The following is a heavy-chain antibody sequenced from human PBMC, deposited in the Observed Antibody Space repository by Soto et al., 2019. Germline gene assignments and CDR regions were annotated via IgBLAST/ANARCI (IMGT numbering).Heavy chain of an antibody. D-gene: IGHD3-22*01. J-gene: IGHJ4*02. CDR1: GYTFTSFD. V-gene: IGHV1-18*04. Sequence: QVQLLQSGTEVKEPGASVKVSCKASGYTFTSFDISWVRQAPGQGLEWVGWTTASNTHTNYAQKLQGRVTMSTHTSTTTPYKELTSLRSDETTIYDCARGGYGSGYHYWGQGTLVTVSS. CDR3: ARGGYGSGYHY. CDR2: TTASNTHT.